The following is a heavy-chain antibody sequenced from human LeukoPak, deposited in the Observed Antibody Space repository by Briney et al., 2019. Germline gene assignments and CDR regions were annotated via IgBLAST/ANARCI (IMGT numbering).Heavy chain of an antibody. CDR2: IIPILGIA. J-gene: IGHJ5*02. D-gene: IGHD4-17*01. Sequence: GSSVKVSCKASGGTFSSYAISWVRQAPGQGLEWMGRIIPILGIANYAQKLQGRVTMTTDTSTSTAYMELRSLRSDDTAVYYCARDSPQRMTTVTQGVDWFDPWGQGTLVTVSS. V-gene: IGHV1-69*04. CDR1: GGTFSSYA. CDR3: ARDSPQRMTTVTQGVDWFDP.